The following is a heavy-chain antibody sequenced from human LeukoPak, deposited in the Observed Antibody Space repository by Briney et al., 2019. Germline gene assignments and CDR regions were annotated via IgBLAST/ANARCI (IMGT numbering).Heavy chain of an antibody. Sequence: ASVKVSCKASGYTFTGYYMHWVRQAPGQGLEWMGWINPNSGGTNYAQKFQGRVTMTRDTSISTAYMELSRLRSDDTAVYYCARGPNPLIAAAGTGYWGQGTLVTVSS. CDR1: GYTFTGYY. D-gene: IGHD6-13*01. V-gene: IGHV1-2*02. CDR2: INPNSGGT. CDR3: ARGPNPLIAAAGTGY. J-gene: IGHJ4*02.